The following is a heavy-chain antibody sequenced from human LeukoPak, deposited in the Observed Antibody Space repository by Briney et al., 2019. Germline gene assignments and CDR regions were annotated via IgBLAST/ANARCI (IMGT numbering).Heavy chain of an antibody. CDR3: ARGPTLVRGVIMPDSVGGMDV. CDR1: GYTFTSYN. CDR2: INPSGGST. D-gene: IGHD3-10*01. J-gene: IGHJ6*02. Sequence: ASVKVSCKASGYTFTSYNMHWVRQAPGQGLEWMGIINPSGGSTSYAQKFQGRVTMTRDTSTSTVYMELSSLRSEDTAVYYCARGPTLVRGVIMPDSVGGMDVWGQGTTVTVSS. V-gene: IGHV1-46*01.